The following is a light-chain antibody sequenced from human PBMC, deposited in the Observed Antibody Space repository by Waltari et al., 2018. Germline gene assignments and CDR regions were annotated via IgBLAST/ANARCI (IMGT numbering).Light chain of an antibody. CDR2: GKN. CDR1: SLRASY. Sequence: SSELTQDPAVSVALGQTVRITCQGASLRASYASWYQQKPGQAPILVLFGKNKRPSGIPDRFSGYNSETTTSLTITGAQAEDEADFYCCSYAGTGPYAFFGGGTKLTVL. V-gene: IGLV3-19*01. J-gene: IGLJ2*01. CDR3: CSYAGTGPYAF.